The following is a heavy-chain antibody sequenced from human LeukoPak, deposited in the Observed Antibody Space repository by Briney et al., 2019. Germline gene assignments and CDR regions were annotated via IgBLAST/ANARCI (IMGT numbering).Heavy chain of an antibody. CDR1: GYTFTGYY. V-gene: IGHV1-2*02. J-gene: IGHJ5*02. CDR3: ARDLTGTTSGWFDP. D-gene: IGHD1-7*01. CDR2: INPNSGGT. Sequence: GASVKVSCKASGYTFTGYYMHWVRQAPGQGLEWMGWINPNSGGTNYAQKFQGRVTMTRDTSISTAYMELSRLRSDDTAVYYCARDLTGTTSGWFDPWGQGTLVTVFS.